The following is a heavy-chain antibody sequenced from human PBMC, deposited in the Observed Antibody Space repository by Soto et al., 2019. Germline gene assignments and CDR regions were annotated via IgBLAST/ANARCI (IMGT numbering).Heavy chain of an antibody. CDR3: AGPPELTRIYYYYGMDV. J-gene: IGHJ6*02. D-gene: IGHD1-7*01. V-gene: IGHV1-69*12. CDR2: IIPFFGTA. CDR1: GDTFSSYA. Sequence: QVQLVQSGAEVKKPGSSVKVSCKASGDTFSSYAISWVQEAPGQGLQWMGGIIPFFGTANYAQKFQGRVTITADESTSTAYMELSSLRSEDTAVYYCAGPPELTRIYYYYGMDVWGQGTTVTVSS.